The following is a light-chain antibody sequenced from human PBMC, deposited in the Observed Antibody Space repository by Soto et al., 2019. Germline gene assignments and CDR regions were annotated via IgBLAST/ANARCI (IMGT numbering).Light chain of an antibody. CDR3: QQLFDYPLT. Sequence: DIHLTQSPSFLSASVGDRVTITCRASRDIGSYLVWYRRQPGKAPKLLIYGASTLQSGVPSRFSGGQSGTEFTLTITSLQPEDFATYYCQQLFDYPLTFGGGTKVDIK. CDR1: RDIGSY. V-gene: IGKV1-9*01. CDR2: GAS. J-gene: IGKJ4*01.